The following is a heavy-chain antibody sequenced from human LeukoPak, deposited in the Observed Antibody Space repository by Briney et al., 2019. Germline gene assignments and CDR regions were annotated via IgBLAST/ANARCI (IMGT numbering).Heavy chain of an antibody. CDR1: GFSVNNNY. V-gene: IGHV3-53*01. Sequence: GGSLRLSCAASGFSVNNNYMNWVRQATGKGLEWVSLMDNFGYKHYADSVEGRVTISRDSSRNTVYLQLNSLRAEDTAVYYRAGGSYYGSGSRPGYIEYWGQGTLVTVSS. CDR2: MDNFGYK. D-gene: IGHD3-10*01. J-gene: IGHJ4*02. CDR3: AGGSYYGSGSRPGYIEY.